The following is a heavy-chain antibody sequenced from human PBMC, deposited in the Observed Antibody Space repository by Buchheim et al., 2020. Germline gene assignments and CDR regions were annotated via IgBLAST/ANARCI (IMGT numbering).Heavy chain of an antibody. V-gene: IGHV1-46*01. CDR2: INPSGGST. D-gene: IGHD6-13*01. CDR3: ARDNRDSPSTSAAGTVYYYYMDV. J-gene: IGHJ6*03. Sequence: QVQLVQSGAEVKKPGASVKVSCKASGYTFTSYYMHWVRQAPGQGLEWMGIINPSGGSTSYAPQFQSRVTMTRDTYTSTVYMELSSLRSEDTAVYYCARDNRDSPSTSAAGTVYYYYMDVWGKGTT. CDR1: GYTFTSYY.